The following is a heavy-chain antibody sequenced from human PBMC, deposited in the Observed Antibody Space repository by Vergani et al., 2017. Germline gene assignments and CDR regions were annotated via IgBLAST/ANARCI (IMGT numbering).Heavy chain of an antibody. CDR1: GFTFSSYA. V-gene: IGHV3-48*01. Sequence: EVQLLESGGGLVQPGGSLRLSCAASGFTFSSYAMSWVRQAPGKGLEWVSYISSSGSTIYYADSVKGRFTISRNTAKNSLYLQRNSLRAEDTAVYYCARDPYNYDILTGYYSLPDYFDYWGQGTLVTVSS. D-gene: IGHD3-9*01. J-gene: IGHJ4*02. CDR2: ISSSGSTI. CDR3: ARDPYNYDILTGYYSLPDYFDY.